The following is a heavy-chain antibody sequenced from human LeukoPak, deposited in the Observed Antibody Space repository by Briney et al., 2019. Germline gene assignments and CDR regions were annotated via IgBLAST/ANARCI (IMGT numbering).Heavy chain of an antibody. Sequence: GASVKVSCKASGYTFTSYGISWVRQAPGQGLEWMGWISAYNGNTNYAQKLQGRVTMTTDTSTSTAYMELRSLRSDDTAVYYYARFVESAALAYYGMDVWGQGTTVTVSS. CDR3: ARFVESAALAYYGMDV. V-gene: IGHV1-18*01. D-gene: IGHD3-16*02. CDR1: GYTFTSYG. J-gene: IGHJ6*02. CDR2: ISAYNGNT.